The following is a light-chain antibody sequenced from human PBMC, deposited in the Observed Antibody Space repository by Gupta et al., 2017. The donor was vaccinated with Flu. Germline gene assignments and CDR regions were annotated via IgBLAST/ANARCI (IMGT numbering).Light chain of an antibody. J-gene: IGLJ3*02. Sequence: QSVLTQPPAASAALGQKVTISCSGSSSNIGINYVFWYQHIPGTAPKLLIYNHNRRPSGIPDRFSGSKSGTSATLDITGLQTGDEADYYCDAGDNSLNVGVFGGGTKLTVL. CDR3: DAGDNSLNVGV. V-gene: IGLV1-51*01. CDR1: SSNIGINY. CDR2: NHN.